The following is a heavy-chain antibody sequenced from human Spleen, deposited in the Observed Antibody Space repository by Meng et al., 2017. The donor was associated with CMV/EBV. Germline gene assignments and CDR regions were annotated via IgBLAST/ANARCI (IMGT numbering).Heavy chain of an antibody. CDR3: TGVLGANYPNYYGIDV. CDR2: IRNKHYDYTT. V-gene: IGHV3-72*01. D-gene: IGHD3-16*01. J-gene: IGHJ6*02. Sequence: GGSLRLSCAVSGFRFSDYHMDWVRQAPGRGLEWVGRIRNKHYDYTTEYAASVKGRFTISKDDSKKSLYLQMNSLNTEDTAVYYCTGVLGANYPNYYGIDVWGQGTTVTVSS. CDR1: GFRFSDYH.